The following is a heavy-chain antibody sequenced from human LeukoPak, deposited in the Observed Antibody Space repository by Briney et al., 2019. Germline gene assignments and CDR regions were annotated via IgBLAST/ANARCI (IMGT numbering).Heavy chain of an antibody. V-gene: IGHV3-74*01. J-gene: IGHJ4*02. CDR3: ARASGSYDY. CDR2: IKSDGSST. Sequence: GGSLRLSCAASDITFSSDSMHWVRQAPGRGLEWISRIKSDGSSTDYADSVKGRFIISRDNAKNMLYLYMNSLRAEDTAVYYCARASGSYDYWGQGTLVTVSS. D-gene: IGHD1-26*01. CDR1: DITFSSDS.